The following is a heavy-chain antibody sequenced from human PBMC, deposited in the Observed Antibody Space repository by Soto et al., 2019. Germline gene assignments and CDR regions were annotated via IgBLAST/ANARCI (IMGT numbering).Heavy chain of an antibody. J-gene: IGHJ5*02. D-gene: IGHD3-3*01. Sequence: ASVKVSCTASGYTFTSYGISWVRQAPGQGLEWMGWISAYTGNTNYAQKLQGRVTMTTDTSTSTAYMELRSLRSDDTAVYYCARDYEFWSGYSNWFDPWGQGTLVTVSS. CDR3: ARDYEFWSGYSNWFDP. CDR1: GYTFTSYG. CDR2: ISAYTGNT. V-gene: IGHV1-18*04.